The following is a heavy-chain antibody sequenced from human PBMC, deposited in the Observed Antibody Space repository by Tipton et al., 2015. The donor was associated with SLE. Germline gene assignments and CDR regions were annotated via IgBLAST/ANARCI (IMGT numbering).Heavy chain of an antibody. Sequence: SLRLSCVASGFTFSSYTMHWVRQAPGKGLEWVAVISYDGSNKYNADSVKGRFTISRDNSKNTLYLQMNSLRAEDTAVYYCAGIFAGYCSSTSCFDAFDIWGQGTMVTVSS. V-gene: IGHV3-30*04. D-gene: IGHD2-2*01. CDR1: GFTFSSYT. J-gene: IGHJ3*02. CDR3: AGIFAGYCSSTSCFDAFDI. CDR2: ISYDGSNK.